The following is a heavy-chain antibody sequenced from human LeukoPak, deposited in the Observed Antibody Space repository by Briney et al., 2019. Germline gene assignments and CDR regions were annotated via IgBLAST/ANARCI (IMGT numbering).Heavy chain of an antibody. CDR3: ARVQKGVTDY. V-gene: IGHV4-61*01. D-gene: IGHD2-21*02. CDR2: IYYSGST. CDR1: GGSVSSGSFY. Sequence: SETLSLTCTVSGGSVSSGSFYWSWIRQPPGKELEWIGYIYYSGSTKYNPSLKSRVTISVDTSKNQFSLKLSSVTAADTAVYYCARVQKGVTDYWGQGTLVTVSS. J-gene: IGHJ4*02.